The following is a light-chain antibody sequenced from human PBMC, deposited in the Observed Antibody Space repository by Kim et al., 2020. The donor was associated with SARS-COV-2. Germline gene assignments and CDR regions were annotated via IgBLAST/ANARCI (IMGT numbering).Light chain of an antibody. J-gene: IGLJ2*01. CDR3: STRDSSGDHVI. CDR1: SIKNYY. V-gene: IGLV3-19*01. CDR2: GKY. Sequence: ALGRTVRLTCRGDSIKNYYAARYQQRPGQAPLLVLYGKYNRPSGRPDRCSGAASGDTAALTISGGKAEDEADYYCSTRDSSGDHVIFGGGTKVTVL.